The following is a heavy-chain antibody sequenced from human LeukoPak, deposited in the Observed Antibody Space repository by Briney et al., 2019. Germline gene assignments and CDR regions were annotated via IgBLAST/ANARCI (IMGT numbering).Heavy chain of an antibody. CDR2: IIPILGIA. CDR1: GGTFSSYA. D-gene: IGHD6-19*01. CDR3: ARLVSGWYEEDY. J-gene: IGHJ4*02. V-gene: IGHV1-69*04. Sequence: SVKVSCKASGGTFSSYAISWVRQAPGQGLEWMGRIIPILGIANYAQKFQGRVTITADKSTSTAYMELSSLRSEDTAVYYCARLVSGWYEEDYWGQGTLITVSS.